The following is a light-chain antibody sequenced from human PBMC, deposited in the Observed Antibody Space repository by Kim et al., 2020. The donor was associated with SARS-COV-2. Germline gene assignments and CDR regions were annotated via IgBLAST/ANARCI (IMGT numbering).Light chain of an antibody. V-gene: IGKV3-11*01. Sequence: PGERATRSCRASQRVSSYLAWYQQKPGQAPRLLIYDASNRATGIPARFSGSGSGTDFTLTISSLEPEDFAVYYCQQRSNWPPGLTFGGGTKVDIK. CDR2: DAS. CDR1: QRVSSY. CDR3: QQRSNWPPGLT. J-gene: IGKJ4*01.